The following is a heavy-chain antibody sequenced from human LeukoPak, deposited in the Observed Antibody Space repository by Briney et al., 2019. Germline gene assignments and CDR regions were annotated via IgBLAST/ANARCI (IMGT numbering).Heavy chain of an antibody. CDR3: ASLSREWELLNPADAFDV. J-gene: IGHJ3*01. Sequence: ASVKVSCKASGYTFTGYYMHWVRQAPGQGLEWMGWINPNSGGTNYAQKFQGRATMTRDTSISTAYMELSRLRSDDTAVYYCASLSREWELLNPADAFDVWGQGTMVTVSS. D-gene: IGHD1-26*01. V-gene: IGHV1-2*02. CDR2: INPNSGGT. CDR1: GYTFTGYY.